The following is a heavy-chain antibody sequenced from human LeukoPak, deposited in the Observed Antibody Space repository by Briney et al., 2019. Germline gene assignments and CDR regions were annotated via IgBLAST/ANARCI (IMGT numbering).Heavy chain of an antibody. CDR2: ISSSSSTI. J-gene: IGHJ3*02. D-gene: IGHD3-22*01. V-gene: IGHV3-48*01. Sequence: GGSLRLSCAASGFTFSSYSMNWVRQAPGKRLEWVSYISSSSSTIYYADSVKGRFTISRDNAKNSLYLQMNSLRAEDTAVYYCARDRTPYYDSSGYPDAFDIWGQGTMVTVSS. CDR3: ARDRTPYYDSSGYPDAFDI. CDR1: GFTFSSYS.